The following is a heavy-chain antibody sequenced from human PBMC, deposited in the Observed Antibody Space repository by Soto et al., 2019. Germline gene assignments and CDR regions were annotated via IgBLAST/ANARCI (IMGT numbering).Heavy chain of an antibody. CDR3: ARDRLRITMFRGARTTDAFDI. J-gene: IGHJ3*02. Sequence: QVQLVQSGAEVKKPGASVKVSCKASGYTFTSYGISWVRQAPGQGLEWMGWISAYNGNTNYAQKLQGRVTMTTDTSTSTAYMELRSLRSDDTAVYYCARDRLRITMFRGARTTDAFDIWGQGTMVTVSS. D-gene: IGHD3-10*01. V-gene: IGHV1-18*01. CDR1: GYTFTSYG. CDR2: ISAYNGNT.